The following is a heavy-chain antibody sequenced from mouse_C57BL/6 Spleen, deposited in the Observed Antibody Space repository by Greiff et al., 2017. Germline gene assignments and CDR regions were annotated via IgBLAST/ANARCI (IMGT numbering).Heavy chain of an antibody. Sequence: EVHLVESGGGLVQPGGSMKLSCVASGFTFSNYWMNWVRQSPEKGLEWVAQIRLKSDNYATHYAESVKGRFTISRDDSKSSVYLQMNNLRAEDTGIYYCTGRTGTWFAYWGQGTLVTVSA. CDR3: TGRTGTWFAY. CDR1: GFTFSNYW. D-gene: IGHD4-1*01. V-gene: IGHV6-3*01. J-gene: IGHJ3*01. CDR2: IRLKSDNYAT.